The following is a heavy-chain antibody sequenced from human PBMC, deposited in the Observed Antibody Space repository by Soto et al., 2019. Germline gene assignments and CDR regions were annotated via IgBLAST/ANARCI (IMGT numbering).Heavy chain of an antibody. J-gene: IGHJ4*02. Sequence: PSETMRLTCSVSGGSVSDQTYYWSWIRQPPGKRLEWIGYVYYSGTTNYNPSLKSRVTISVDLSKNRFSLRLSSVTTADTALYYCARTTAVPNTLRSRYFFDYWGQGTLVTVSS. CDR2: VYYSGTT. V-gene: IGHV4-61*01. D-gene: IGHD4-17*01. CDR3: ARTTAVPNTLRSRYFFDY. CDR1: GGSVSDQTYY.